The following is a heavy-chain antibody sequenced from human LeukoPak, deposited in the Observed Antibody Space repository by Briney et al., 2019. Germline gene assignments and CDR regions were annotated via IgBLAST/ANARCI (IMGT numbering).Heavy chain of an antibody. V-gene: IGHV3-30*02. CDR1: GFAFNTYG. Sequence: PGGSPTLSCVASGFAFNTYGMHWVRQAPGEGLEWVASIRHDGAYKYYADSVKGRFTISRDNSKNMVYLQMNRPRVEDTAVYYCAKEKVSEIGYYDYWGQGIPLAVSS. J-gene: IGHJ4*02. CDR2: IRHDGAYK. CDR3: AKEKVSEIGYYDY.